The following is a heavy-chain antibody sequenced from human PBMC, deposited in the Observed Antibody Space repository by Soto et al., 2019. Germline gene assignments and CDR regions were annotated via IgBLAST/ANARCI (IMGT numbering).Heavy chain of an antibody. CDR1: GGSISSYY. Sequence: SETLSLTCTVSGGSISSYYWSWIRQPPGKGLEWIGYIYYSGSTNYNPSLKSRVTISVDTSKNQFSLKLSSVTAADTAVYYCARVPDFYYYGMDVWGQGTTVTVSS. J-gene: IGHJ6*02. D-gene: IGHD3-3*01. CDR3: ARVPDFYYYGMDV. V-gene: IGHV4-59*01. CDR2: IYYSGST.